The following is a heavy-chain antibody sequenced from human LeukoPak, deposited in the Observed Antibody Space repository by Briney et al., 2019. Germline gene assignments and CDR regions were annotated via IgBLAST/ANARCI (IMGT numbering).Heavy chain of an antibody. CDR3: AKDGAREGSGGIDY. CDR1: GFTFDDHT. Sequence: GGSLRLSCAASGFTFDDHTMHWVRQAPGKGLEWVSLISWDGGSTYYADSVKGRFTISRDNSKNSLYLQMNSLRTEDTALYYCAKDGAREGSGGIDYWGQGTLVTVSS. D-gene: IGHD6-25*01. J-gene: IGHJ4*02. V-gene: IGHV3-43*01. CDR2: ISWDGGST.